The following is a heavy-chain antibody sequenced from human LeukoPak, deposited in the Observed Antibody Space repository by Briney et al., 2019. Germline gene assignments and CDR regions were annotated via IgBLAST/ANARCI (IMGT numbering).Heavy chain of an antibody. CDR2: IYTSGST. V-gene: IGHV4-61*02. D-gene: IGHD1-1*01. CDR1: GGSISSGSYY. J-gene: IGHJ4*02. CDR3: ARELEGY. Sequence: SETLSLTCTVSGGSISSGSYYWSWIRQPAGKGVEWIGRIYTSGSTNYNPSLKSRVTISVDTSKNQFSLKLSSVTAADTAVYYCARELEGYWGQGTLVTVSS.